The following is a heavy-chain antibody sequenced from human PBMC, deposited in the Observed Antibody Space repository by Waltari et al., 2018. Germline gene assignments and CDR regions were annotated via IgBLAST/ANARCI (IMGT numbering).Heavy chain of an antibody. D-gene: IGHD5-12*01. Sequence: QVQLQESGPGLVKPSETLSLTCAVSGYSISSGYYWGWIRQPQGKGLEWIGSIYHSGSTYYNPSLKSRVTISVDTSKNQFSLKLSSVTAADTAVYYCARLHLSGYDYYFDYWGQGTLVTVSS. CDR2: IYHSGST. V-gene: IGHV4-38-2*01. CDR3: ARLHLSGYDYYFDY. J-gene: IGHJ4*02. CDR1: GYSISSGYY.